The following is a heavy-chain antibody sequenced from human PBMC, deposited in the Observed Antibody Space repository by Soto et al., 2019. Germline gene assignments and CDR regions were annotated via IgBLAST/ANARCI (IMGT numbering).Heavy chain of an antibody. V-gene: IGHV1-46*03. D-gene: IGHD3-10*01. CDR1: GYTFVNYF. CDR2: TNPRDGTA. J-gene: IGHJ4*01. CDR3: ARGYYDSGNYYESDY. Sequence: ASVKVSCKTSGYTFVNYFIYWVRQAPGQGLEWMGITNPRDGTAAFAQTLQGRVAMTSDTSTSTVYMELSSLRSEDTAVYFCARGYYDSGNYYESDYWGQ.